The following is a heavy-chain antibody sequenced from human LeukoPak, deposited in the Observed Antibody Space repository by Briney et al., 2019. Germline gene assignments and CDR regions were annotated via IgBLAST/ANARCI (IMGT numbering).Heavy chain of an antibody. J-gene: IGHJ4*02. CDR1: GGSISSYY. D-gene: IGHD3-10*02. CDR2: IYYSGST. CDR3: ARDSGRYLVGSGNPLDY. V-gene: IGHV4-59*12. Sequence: SETLSLTCTVSGGSISSYYWSWIRQPPGKGLEWIGYIYYSGSTNYNPSLKSRVTMSVDTSKNQFSLKLSSVTAADTAVYYCARDSGRYLVGSGNPLDYWGQGTLVTVSS.